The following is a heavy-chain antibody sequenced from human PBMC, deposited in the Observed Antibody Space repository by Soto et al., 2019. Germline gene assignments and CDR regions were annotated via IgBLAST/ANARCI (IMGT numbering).Heavy chain of an antibody. V-gene: IGHV3-21*04. Sequence: EVQLVESGGGLVKPGGSLRLSCTASGFTFSNSSMNWVRQAPGKGLEWLSSISSSSSFIYSADSVKGRFTISRDNAKNSVYLQMDSLGAEDTAIYYCARAQISIFGVIGSGWYFDLWGRGTLVTVSS. CDR1: GFTFSNSS. J-gene: IGHJ2*01. CDR3: ARAQISIFGVIGSGWYFDL. CDR2: ISSSSSFI. D-gene: IGHD3-3*01.